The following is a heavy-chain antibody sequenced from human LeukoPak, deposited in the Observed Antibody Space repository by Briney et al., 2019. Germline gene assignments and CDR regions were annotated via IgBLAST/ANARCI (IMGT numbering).Heavy chain of an antibody. CDR3: ARAPSSWYYYYMDV. D-gene: IGHD6-13*01. V-gene: IGHV3-48*01. CDR1: GFTFSSYS. Sequence: GGSLRLFCAASGFTFSSYSMNWVRQAPGKGLEWVCYFMSSSSTIDYADSVKGRFTISRDNAKNSLYLQMNSLRAEDTAVYYCARAPSSWYYYYMDVWGKGTTVTVSS. J-gene: IGHJ6*03. CDR2: FMSSSSTI.